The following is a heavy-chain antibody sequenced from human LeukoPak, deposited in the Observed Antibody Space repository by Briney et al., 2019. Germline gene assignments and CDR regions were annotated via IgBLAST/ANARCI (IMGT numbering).Heavy chain of an antibody. CDR3: ALSPGYSGYAYYFDY. J-gene: IGHJ4*02. CDR1: GGSFSGYC. D-gene: IGHD5-12*01. V-gene: IGHV4-34*01. Sequence: PSETLSLTCAVYGGSFSGYCWSWIRQPPGKGLEWIGEINHSGSTNYNPSLKSRVTISVDTSKNQFSLKLSSVTAADTAVYYCALSPGYSGYAYYFDYWGQGTLVTVSS. CDR2: INHSGST.